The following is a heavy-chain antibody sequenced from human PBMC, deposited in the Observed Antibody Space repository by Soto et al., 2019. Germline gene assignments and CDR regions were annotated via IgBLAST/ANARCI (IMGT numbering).Heavy chain of an antibody. CDR1: GFTFSSYG. Sequence: PGGSLRLSCAASGFTFSSYGMHWVRQAPGKGLEWVAVISYDGSNKYYADSVKGRFTISRDNSKNTLYLQMNSLRDEDTAVYYCARDSGRIQLSDYFDYWGQGTLVTVSS. CDR3: ARDSGRIQLSDYFDY. CDR2: ISYDGSNK. V-gene: IGHV3-30*03. J-gene: IGHJ4*02. D-gene: IGHD5-18*01.